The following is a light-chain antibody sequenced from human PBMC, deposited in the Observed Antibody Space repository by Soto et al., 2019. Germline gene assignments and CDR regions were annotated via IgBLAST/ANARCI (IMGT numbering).Light chain of an antibody. CDR3: QQYKSYSRT. CDR2: DVS. V-gene: IGKV1-5*01. Sequence: DIQMTQSPSTLSASVGDRVTITCRASQSISGWLAWYQQKPGKAPKLLIFDVSSLERGVPSMFSGSGSGTEFTLTICNLQPDDFANYYCQQYKSYSRTFGQGTKVEI. J-gene: IGKJ1*01. CDR1: QSISGW.